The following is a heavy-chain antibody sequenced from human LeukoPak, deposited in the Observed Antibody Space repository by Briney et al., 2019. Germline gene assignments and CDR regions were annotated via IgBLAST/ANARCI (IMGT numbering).Heavy chain of an antibody. V-gene: IGHV3-21*01. CDR3: ARGTDSSSWYGSYYYYYYMDV. CDR1: GFTFSSYS. J-gene: IGHJ6*03. Sequence: GGSLRLSYAASGFTFSSYSMNWVRQAPGKGLEWVSSISSSSSYIYYADSVKGRFTISRDNAKNSLYLQMNSLRAGDTAVYYCARGTDSSSWYGSYYYYYYMDVWGKGTTVTVSS. D-gene: IGHD6-13*01. CDR2: ISSSSSYI.